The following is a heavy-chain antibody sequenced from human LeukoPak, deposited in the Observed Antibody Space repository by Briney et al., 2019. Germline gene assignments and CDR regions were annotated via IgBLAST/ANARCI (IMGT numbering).Heavy chain of an antibody. CDR2: INPNSGGT. V-gene: IGHV1-2*06. Sequence: ASVKVSCKAAGYTFTGYYMFWVRQAPGQGLEWMGRINPNSGGTNYAQKFQGRVTMTRDTSISTAYMELSRLRSDDTAVYYCARDDDSSGYAFDIWGQGTMVTVSS. CDR1: GYTFTGYY. D-gene: IGHD3-22*01. J-gene: IGHJ3*02. CDR3: ARDDDSSGYAFDI.